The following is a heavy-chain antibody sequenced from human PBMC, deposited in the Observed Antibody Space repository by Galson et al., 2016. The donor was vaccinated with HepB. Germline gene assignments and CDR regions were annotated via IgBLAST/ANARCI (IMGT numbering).Heavy chain of an antibody. CDR2: ISVYNGNT. V-gene: IGHV1-18*01. CDR1: GYTFTNFG. D-gene: IGHD1-1*01. J-gene: IGHJ4*02. Sequence: SVKVSCKASGYTFTNFGISWVRRAPGQGLEWMGWISVYNGNTDYPRKLQDRVTMTADKSTNTAYMELRSLKSDDTAVYYCARGSGTTHAIDYWGQGTLVTVFS. CDR3: ARGSGTTHAIDY.